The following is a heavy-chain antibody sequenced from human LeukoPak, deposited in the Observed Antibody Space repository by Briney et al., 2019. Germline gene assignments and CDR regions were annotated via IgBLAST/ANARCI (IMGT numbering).Heavy chain of an antibody. Sequence: GRSLRLSCAASGFTFSSYGMHWVRQAPGKGLEWVAVISYDGSNKYNADSVKGRFTISRDNSKNTLYLQMNSLRAEDTAVYYCANKGAARPFDYWGQGTLVTVSS. CDR3: ANKGAARPFDY. D-gene: IGHD6-6*01. J-gene: IGHJ4*02. V-gene: IGHV3-30*18. CDR1: GFTFSSYG. CDR2: ISYDGSNK.